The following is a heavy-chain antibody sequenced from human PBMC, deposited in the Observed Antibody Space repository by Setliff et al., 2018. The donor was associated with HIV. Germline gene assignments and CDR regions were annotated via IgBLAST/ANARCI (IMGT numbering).Heavy chain of an antibody. J-gene: IGHJ5*02. CDR1: GFTFRNYK. CDR2: ISIGSGGAI. CDR3: VRDHRPSNNNWHHWFDP. D-gene: IGHD1-1*01. V-gene: IGHV3-48*03. Sequence: SGFTFRNYKFNWVRQAPGRGLEWVSSISIGSGGAIDYADSVQGRFTISRDNSKNSLNLQMNSLRAEDTAVYYCVRDHRPSNNNWHHWFDPWGQGTLVTVSS.